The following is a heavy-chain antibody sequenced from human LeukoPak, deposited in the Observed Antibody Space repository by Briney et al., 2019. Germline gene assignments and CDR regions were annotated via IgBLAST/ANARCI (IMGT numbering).Heavy chain of an antibody. D-gene: IGHD2-15*01. J-gene: IGHJ5*02. CDR1: GYTFTSYG. Sequence: ASVKVSCKASGYTFTSYGISWVRQAPGQGLEWMGWISAYNGNTNYAQKLQGRVTMTTDTSTSTAYMELSSLRSEDTAVYYCARGLQAAPNPYNWFDPWGQGTLVTVSS. CDR2: ISAYNGNT. CDR3: ARGLQAAPNPYNWFDP. V-gene: IGHV1-18*01.